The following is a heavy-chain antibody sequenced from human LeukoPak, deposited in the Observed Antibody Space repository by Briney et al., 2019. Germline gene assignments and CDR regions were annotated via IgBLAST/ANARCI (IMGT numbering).Heavy chain of an antibody. Sequence: ASVKVSCKASGYTFTGYYTHWVRQAPGQGLEWMGWINPNSGGTNYAQKFRGRVTMTRDTSISTAYMELSRLRSDDTAVYYCSSDSSGYTSYDYWGQGTLVTVSS. J-gene: IGHJ4*02. CDR2: INPNSGGT. CDR3: SSDSSGYTSYDY. D-gene: IGHD3-22*01. CDR1: GYTFTGYY. V-gene: IGHV1-2*02.